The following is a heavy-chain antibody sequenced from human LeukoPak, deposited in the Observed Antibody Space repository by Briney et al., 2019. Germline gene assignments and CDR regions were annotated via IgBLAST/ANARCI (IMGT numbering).Heavy chain of an antibody. CDR1: GYTFTSYA. J-gene: IGHJ5*02. D-gene: IGHD6-13*01. V-gene: IGHV1-18*03. CDR2: ISAYNGNT. CDR3: ARAYSSSWYEIDP. Sequence: ASVKVSCKASGYTFTSYAMNWVRQAPGQGLEWMGWISAYNGNTNYAQKLQGRVTMTTDTSTSTAYMELRSLRSDDMAVYYCARAYSSSWYEIDPWGQGTLVTVSS.